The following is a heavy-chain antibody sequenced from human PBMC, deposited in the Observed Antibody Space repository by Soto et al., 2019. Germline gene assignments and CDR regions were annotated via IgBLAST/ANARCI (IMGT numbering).Heavy chain of an antibody. D-gene: IGHD6-6*01. Sequence: ASVKVSCKASGYTFTGYYMHWVRQAPGQGLEWMGWINPNSGGTNYAQKFQGWVTMTRDTSISTAYMELSRLRSDDTAVYYCARDGEYSLTYYYYYMDVWGKGTTVTVSS. CDR1: GYTFTGYY. CDR3: ARDGEYSLTYYYYYMDV. CDR2: INPNSGGT. J-gene: IGHJ6*03. V-gene: IGHV1-2*04.